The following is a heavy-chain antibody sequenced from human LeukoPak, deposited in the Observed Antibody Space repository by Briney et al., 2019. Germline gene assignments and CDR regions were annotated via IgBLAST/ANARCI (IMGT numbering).Heavy chain of an antibody. CDR3: ARRETTVNPLFDY. Sequence: LSLTCAVYGGSLSGYYLSWVRQAPGKGLEWVAVISYDGSNKYYADSVKGRFTISRDNSKNTLYLQMNSLRAEDTAVFYCARRETTVNPLFDYWGQGTLVTVSS. J-gene: IGHJ4*02. CDR2: ISYDGSNK. V-gene: IGHV3-30*03. CDR1: GGSLSGYY. D-gene: IGHD4-17*01.